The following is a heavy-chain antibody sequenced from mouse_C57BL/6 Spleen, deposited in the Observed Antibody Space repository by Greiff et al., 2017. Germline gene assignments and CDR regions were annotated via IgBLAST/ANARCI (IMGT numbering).Heavy chain of an antibody. CDR2: IDPNSGGT. D-gene: IGHD2-4*01. J-gene: IGHJ4*01. Sequence: KQSCKASGYTFTSYWMHWVKQRPGRGLEWIGRIDPNSGGTKYNEKFKSKATLTVDKPSSTAYMQLSSLTSEDSAVYYCARQEEYDFYYAMDYWGQGTSVTVSS. CDR3: ARQEEYDFYYAMDY. CDR1: GYTFTSYW. V-gene: IGHV1-72*01.